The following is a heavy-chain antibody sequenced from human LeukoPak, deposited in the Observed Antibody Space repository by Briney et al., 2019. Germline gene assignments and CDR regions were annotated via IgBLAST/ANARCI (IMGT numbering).Heavy chain of an antibody. CDR1: GYRFTSSD. CDR2: INPDSGDT. J-gene: IGHJ5*02. Sequence: ASVKVSCKASGYRFTSSDINWVRQATGQGLEWMGWINPDSGDTGYAEKFQDRLTIAGDTSITTAYMELTNLKSEDTAVYYCTRGCDLWGQGTLVTVSS. CDR3: TRGCDL. V-gene: IGHV1-8*03.